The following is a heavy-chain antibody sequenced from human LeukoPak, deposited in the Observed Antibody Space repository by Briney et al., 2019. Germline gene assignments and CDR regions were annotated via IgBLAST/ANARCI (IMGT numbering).Heavy chain of an antibody. D-gene: IGHD5-18*01. V-gene: IGHV4-30-2*01. CDR3: ARRSEKPNYGYFLVAFDI. J-gene: IGHJ3*02. CDR2: IYHSGST. Sequence: SQTLSLTCTVSGGSISSGGYYWSWIRQPPGKGLEWIGYIYHSGSTYYNPSLKSRVTISVDRSKNQFSLKLSSVTAADTAVYYCARRSEKPNYGYFLVAFDIWGQGTMVTVSS. CDR1: GGSISSGGYY.